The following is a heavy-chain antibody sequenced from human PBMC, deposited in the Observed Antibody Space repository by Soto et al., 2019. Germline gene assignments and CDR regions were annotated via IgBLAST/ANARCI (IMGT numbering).Heavy chain of an antibody. Sequence: PSETLSLTCSVSDDSINSDKYYWGWIRQPPGKGLEWIGSIYYRGNAYYNQSLQTRVTISLDKSKNQFSLKLNSVTAADTAAYYCARHSTFGGVIVRQGMDVWGQGTTVTVSS. CDR2: IYYRGNA. J-gene: IGHJ6*02. D-gene: IGHD3-16*02. CDR3: ARHSTFGGVIVRQGMDV. V-gene: IGHV4-39*01. CDR1: DDSINSDKYY.